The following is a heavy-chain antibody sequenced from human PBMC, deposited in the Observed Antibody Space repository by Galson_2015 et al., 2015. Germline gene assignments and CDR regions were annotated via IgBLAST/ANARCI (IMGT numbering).Heavy chain of an antibody. V-gene: IGHV3-48*02. CDR1: GFTFSSYS. J-gene: IGHJ4*02. CDR3: ASRGIAAAGDHYYFDY. CDR2: ISSSSSTI. D-gene: IGHD6-13*01. Sequence: CLRLSCAASGFTFSSYSMNWVRQAPGKGLEWVSYISSSSSTIYYADSVKGRFTISRDNAKNSLYLQMNSLRDEDTAVYYCASRGIAAAGDHYYFDYWGQGTLVTVSS.